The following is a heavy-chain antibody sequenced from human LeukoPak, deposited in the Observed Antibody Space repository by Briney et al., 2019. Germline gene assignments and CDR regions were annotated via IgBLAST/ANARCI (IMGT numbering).Heavy chain of an antibody. CDR3: ARENPDPRYYYMDV. CDR2: IKQEGSEK. CDR1: GFTFSSYW. V-gene: IGHV3-7*01. J-gene: IGHJ6*03. Sequence: PGGSLTLSCAASGFTFSSYWMSWVRQAPGKGLEWVANIKQEGSEKYYVDSVKGRFTISRDNAKNSLYLQMNSLSAEDTAVYYCARENPDPRYYYMDVWGKGTTVTVSS.